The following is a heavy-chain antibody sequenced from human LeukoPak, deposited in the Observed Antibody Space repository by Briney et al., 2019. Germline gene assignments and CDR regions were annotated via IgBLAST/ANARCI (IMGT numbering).Heavy chain of an antibody. V-gene: IGHV3-30*02. CDR3: AKDSQSGYSSSRYRGGYYFDY. J-gene: IGHJ4*02. CDR2: IRYDGSNK. Sequence: GGSLRLSCAASGFTFSSYGMHWVRQAPGKGLEWVAFIRYDGSNKYYADSVRGRFTISRDTSKNTLYLQMNSLRAEDTAVYYCAKDSQSGYSSSRYRGGYYFDYWGPGTLVTVSS. D-gene: IGHD6-13*01. CDR1: GFTFSSYG.